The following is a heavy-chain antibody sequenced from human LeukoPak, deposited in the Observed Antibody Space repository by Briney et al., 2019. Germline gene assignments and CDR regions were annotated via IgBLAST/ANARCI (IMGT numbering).Heavy chain of an antibody. CDR1: GGSISSGGYY. CDR2: IYYSGST. CDR3: ARGDGGRGSYYFDY. V-gene: IGHV4-31*03. Sequence: SQTLSLTCTVSGGSISSGGYYWSWIRQHPGKGLEWIGYIYYSGSTYYNPSLKSRVTISVDTSKNQFSLKLRSVTAADTAVYYCARGDGGRGSYYFDYWGQGTLVTVSS. J-gene: IGHJ4*02. D-gene: IGHD4-23*01.